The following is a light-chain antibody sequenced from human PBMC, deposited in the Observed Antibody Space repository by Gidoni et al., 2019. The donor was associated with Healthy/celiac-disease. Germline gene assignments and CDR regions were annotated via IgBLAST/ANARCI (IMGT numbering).Light chain of an antibody. Sequence: DIQMTQSPSSLSASVGDRVTITRRASQSISSYLNWYQQKPGKAPKLLIDAASSLQSVVPSSFSGSGSGTDFPLTISSLPPEDFATYYCQQSYSTPLTFGGGTKVEIK. V-gene: IGKV1-39*01. CDR2: AAS. CDR1: QSISSY. J-gene: IGKJ4*01. CDR3: QQSYSTPLT.